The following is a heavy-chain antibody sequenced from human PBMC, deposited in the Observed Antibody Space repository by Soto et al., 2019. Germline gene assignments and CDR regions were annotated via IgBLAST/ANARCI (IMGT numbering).Heavy chain of an antibody. CDR1: GFSLSNARMG. J-gene: IGHJ3*02. Sequence: QVSLKESGPVLVKPTETLTLNCTVSGFSLSNARMGVSWIRQPPGKALQGLEHIFSNDEKSYSTSLKSRLTISKDTSKSQVVLTMTNMDPVDTATYYCARILVVRGVIVDAFDIWGQGTMVTVSS. CDR2: IFSNDEK. D-gene: IGHD3-10*01. V-gene: IGHV2-26*01. CDR3: ARILVVRGVIVDAFDI.